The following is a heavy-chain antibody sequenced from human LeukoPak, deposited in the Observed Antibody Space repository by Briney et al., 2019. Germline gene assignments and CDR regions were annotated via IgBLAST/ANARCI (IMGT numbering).Heavy chain of an antibody. V-gene: IGHV1-8*01. J-gene: IGHJ6*02. CDR1: GYTFTSYD. D-gene: IGHD2-15*01. Sequence: ASVKVSCKASGYTFTSYDINWVRQATGQGLEWMGWMNPNSGNTGYAQKFQGRVTMTRNTSISTAYMELSSLRSEDTAVYYCARVVVAATRYYYYYGMDVWGQGTTVTVSS. CDR2: MNPNSGNT. CDR3: ARVVVAATRYYYYYGMDV.